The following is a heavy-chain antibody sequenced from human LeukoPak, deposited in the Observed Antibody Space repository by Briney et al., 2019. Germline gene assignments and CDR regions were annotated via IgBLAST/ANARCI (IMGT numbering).Heavy chain of an antibody. Sequence: GRSLRLSCAASGLTFSSYGMHLIPQAPGKGLEWVALISYDGCNKYYADSVKGRFTISRNNSKNTLYLQMNSLRAEDTALYYCAKDRSSSWSLDYWGQGTLVTVSS. CDR2: ISYDGCNK. J-gene: IGHJ4*02. V-gene: IGHV3-30*18. CDR3: AKDRSSSWSLDY. CDR1: GLTFSSYG. D-gene: IGHD6-13*01.